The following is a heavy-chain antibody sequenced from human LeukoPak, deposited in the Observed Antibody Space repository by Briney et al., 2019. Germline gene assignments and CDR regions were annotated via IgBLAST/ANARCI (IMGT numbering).Heavy chain of an antibody. J-gene: IGHJ4*02. CDR1: GFTFSSYS. D-gene: IGHD2/OR15-2a*01. CDR2: ITGGTTTIT. V-gene: IGHV3-48*01. Sequence: GGSLRLSCAASGFTFSSYSMNWVRQAPGKGLEWLSYITGGTTTITYYADSVKGRFTISRDNAKNSLDLQMTSLRAEDTAVYYCARRAGEYSHPYDYWGQGTLVTVSS. CDR3: ARRAGEYSHPYDY.